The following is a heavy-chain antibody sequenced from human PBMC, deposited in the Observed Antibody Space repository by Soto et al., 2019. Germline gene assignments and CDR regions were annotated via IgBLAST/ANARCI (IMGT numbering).Heavy chain of an antibody. D-gene: IGHD3-22*01. V-gene: IGHV3-7*03. CDR1: GFTFSTHW. Sequence: GGSLRLSCAVSGFTFSTHWMTWVRQAPGKGLEWVANIKPDGSEKYYGDSVKGRFPISRDNSENSLYLQMNSLGVDDTAVYYCARGDGSGCPAFWGQGTLVTVSS. J-gene: IGHJ4*02. CDR2: IKPDGSEK. CDR3: ARGDGSGCPAF.